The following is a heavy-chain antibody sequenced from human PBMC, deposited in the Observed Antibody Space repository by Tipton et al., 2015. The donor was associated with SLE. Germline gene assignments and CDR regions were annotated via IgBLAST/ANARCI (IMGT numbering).Heavy chain of an antibody. CDR2: IYSGGST. D-gene: IGHD3-10*01. J-gene: IGHJ4*02. CDR1: GFTFSSYA. Sequence: SLRLSCAASGFTFSSYAMSWVRQAPGKGLEWVAVIYSGGSTYYADSVKGRFSISRDNSKNTLYLQMNSLRAEDTAMYYCARDPQLWFGRGLDYWGQGTLVTVSS. CDR3: ARDPQLWFGRGLDY. V-gene: IGHV3-23*03.